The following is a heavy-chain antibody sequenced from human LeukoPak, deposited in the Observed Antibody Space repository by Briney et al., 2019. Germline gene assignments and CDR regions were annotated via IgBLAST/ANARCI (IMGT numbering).Heavy chain of an antibody. CDR3: ARGVPDYYDSSGYYCYFDY. Sequence: SSETLSLTCAVYGGSFSGYYWRWIRQPPGKGLEWIGEINHSGSTNYNPSLKSRVTISVDTSKNQFSLKLSSVTAADTAVYYCARGVPDYYDSSGYYCYFDYWGQGTLVTVSS. CDR2: INHSGST. CDR1: GGSFSGYY. V-gene: IGHV4-34*01. J-gene: IGHJ4*02. D-gene: IGHD3-22*01.